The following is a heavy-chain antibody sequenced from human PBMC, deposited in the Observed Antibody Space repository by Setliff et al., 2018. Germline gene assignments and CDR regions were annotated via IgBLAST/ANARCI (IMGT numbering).Heavy chain of an antibody. Sequence: PGGSLRLSCAASGFTFSSYAMTWVRQAPGKGLERVSAISGRGDSTFYEDAVKGRFTISRDNSKNTLYLQMNSLRAEDTALYYCARGGGYGSGGSFHNAPFDYWGQGMLVTVSS. CDR2: ISGRGDST. CDR1: GFTFSSYA. D-gene: IGHD3-10*01. V-gene: IGHV3-23*01. J-gene: IGHJ4*02. CDR3: ARGGGYGSGGSFHNAPFDY.